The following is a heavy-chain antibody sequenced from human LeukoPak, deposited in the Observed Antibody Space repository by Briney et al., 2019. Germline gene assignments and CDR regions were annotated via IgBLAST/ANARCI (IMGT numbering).Heavy chain of an antibody. J-gene: IGHJ2*01. CDR2: IYYSGST. D-gene: IGHD3-22*01. CDR3: ARVGYDSIVRLEPSHWYFDL. Sequence: SETLSLTCTVSGGSISSSSYYWGWIRQPPGKGLEWIGSIYYSGSTYYNPSLKSRVTISVDTSKNQFSLKLSSVTAADTAVYFCARVGYDSIVRLEPSHWYFDLWGRGTLVTVSS. V-gene: IGHV4-39*01. CDR1: GGSISSSSYY.